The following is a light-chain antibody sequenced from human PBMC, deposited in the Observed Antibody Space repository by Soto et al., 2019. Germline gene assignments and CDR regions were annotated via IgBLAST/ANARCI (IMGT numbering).Light chain of an antibody. V-gene: IGKV1-27*01. CDR3: QTYNSAHLP. J-gene: IGKJ1*01. CDR1: LPISNY. CDR2: AAY. Sequence: IHVTQSPFSMPASAGDRVIITCRAILPISNYLAWYQQKPGKIQNILIYAAYTLQAGVQSRFSGSGSGTDFTLTISSMQPEDVAAYYCQTYNSAHLPFGHGTKLDIK.